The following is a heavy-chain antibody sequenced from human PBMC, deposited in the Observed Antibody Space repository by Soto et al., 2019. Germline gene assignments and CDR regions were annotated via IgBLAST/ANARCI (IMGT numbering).Heavy chain of an antibody. D-gene: IGHD3-16*01. CDR2: INHSGST. J-gene: IGHJ5*02. CDR3: ARGRGLRLGESLNWFDP. CDR1: GGSFSGYY. V-gene: IGHV4-34*01. Sequence: PSETLSLTCAVYGGSFSGYYWSWIRQPPGKGLEWIGEINHSGSTNYNPSLKSRVTISVDTSKNQFSLKLSSVTAVDTAVYYCARGRGLRLGESLNWFDPWGQGTLVTVSS.